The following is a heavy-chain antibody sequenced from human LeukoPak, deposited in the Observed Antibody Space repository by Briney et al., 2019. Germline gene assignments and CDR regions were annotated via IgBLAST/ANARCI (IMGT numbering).Heavy chain of an antibody. Sequence: ASVKVSCKASGYTFTTYAMHWVRQAPGQRLECMGWINTNTGNPTYAQGFTGRFVFSLDTSVSTAYLQISSLKAEDTAVYYCARHRFWSGYYTPAYMDVWGKGTTVTISS. V-gene: IGHV7-4-1*02. J-gene: IGHJ6*03. D-gene: IGHD3-3*01. CDR2: INTNTGNP. CDR3: ARHRFWSGYYTPAYMDV. CDR1: GYTFTTYA.